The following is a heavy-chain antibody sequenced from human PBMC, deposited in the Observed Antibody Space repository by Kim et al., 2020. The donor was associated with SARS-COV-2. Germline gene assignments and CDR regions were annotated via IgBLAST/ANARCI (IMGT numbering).Heavy chain of an antibody. J-gene: IGHJ5*02. CDR2: IYYSGST. D-gene: IGHD3-10*01. CDR1: GGSVSSGSYY. Sequence: SETLSLTCTVSGGSVSSGSYYWSWIRQPPGKGLEWIGYIYYSGSTNYNPSLKSRVTISVDTSKNQFSLKLSSVTAADTAVYYCARDFGPLYYGSGSYYNWFDPWGQGTLVTVSS. V-gene: IGHV4-61*01. CDR3: ARDFGPLYYGSGSYYNWFDP.